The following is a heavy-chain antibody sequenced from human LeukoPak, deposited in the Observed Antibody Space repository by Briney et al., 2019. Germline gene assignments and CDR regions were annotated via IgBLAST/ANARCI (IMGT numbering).Heavy chain of an antibody. J-gene: IGHJ4*02. D-gene: IGHD3-3*01. CDR2: IRSKAYGGTT. V-gene: IGHV3-49*03. CDR3: TRANDFWSGYSYYFDY. CDR1: GFTFGDYA. Sequence: GGSLRLSCTASGFTFGDYAMSWFRQAPGKGLEWVGFIRSKAYGGTTEYAASVKGRFTISRDDSKSIAYLPMNSLKTEDTAVYYCTRANDFWSGYSYYFDYWGQGTLVTVSS.